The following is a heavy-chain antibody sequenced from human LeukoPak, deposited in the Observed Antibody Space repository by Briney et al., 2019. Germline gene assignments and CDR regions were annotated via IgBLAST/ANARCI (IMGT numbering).Heavy chain of an antibody. CDR2: INHSGST. CDR3: ARGRTILGY. J-gene: IGHJ4*02. CDR1: GGSFSGYY. V-gene: IGHV4-34*01. Sequence: SETLSLTCAVYGGSFSGYYWSWIRQPPGKGLEWIGEINHSGSTNYNPSLKSRVTISVDTSKNQFSLKLSSVTAADTAVYYCARGRTILGYWGQGTLVTVFS.